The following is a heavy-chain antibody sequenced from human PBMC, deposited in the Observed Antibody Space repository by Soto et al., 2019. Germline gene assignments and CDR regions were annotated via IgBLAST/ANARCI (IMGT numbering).Heavy chain of an antibody. V-gene: IGHV3-53*01. CDR3: ARDREPDGIWTFDS. D-gene: IGHD3-9*01. CDR1: GFTFSSYS. Sequence: GGSLRLSCAASGFTFSSYSMNWVRQAPGKGLEWVAESYSSGGTEYADSVKGRFTISRDNSKNTLFLQMKNLRVEDTALYYCARDREPDGIWTFDSWGQGTLVTVSS. J-gene: IGHJ4*02. CDR2: SYSSGGT.